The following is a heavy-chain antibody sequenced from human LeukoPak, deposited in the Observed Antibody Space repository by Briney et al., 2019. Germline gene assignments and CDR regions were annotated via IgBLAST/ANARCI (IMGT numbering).Heavy chain of an antibody. CDR3: AREIEAYYYDSSGSYFDY. V-gene: IGHV4-39*07. D-gene: IGHD3-22*01. Sequence: SETLSLTCTVSGGSISSSSYYWGWIRQPPGKGLEWIGSIYYSGGTYYNPSLKSRVTISVDTSKNQFSLKLSSVTAADTAVYYCAREIEAYYYDSSGSYFDYWGQGTLVTVSS. CDR2: IYYSGGT. J-gene: IGHJ4*02. CDR1: GGSISSSSYY.